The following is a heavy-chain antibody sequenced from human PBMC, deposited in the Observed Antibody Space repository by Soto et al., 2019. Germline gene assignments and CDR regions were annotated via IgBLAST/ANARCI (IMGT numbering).Heavy chain of an antibody. CDR2: ISSSGNTI. CDR3: ARGSAYYDSSGRGAFDI. CDR1: GFIFSSYE. D-gene: IGHD3-22*01. J-gene: IGHJ3*02. Sequence: PGGSLRLSCAVSGFIFSSYEMNWVRQAPGKGLQWVSYISSSGNTIYYADSVKGRFTISKDNAKNSLYLQMNSLRAEDTAVYYCARGSAYYDSSGRGAFDIWGQGTMVTVSS. V-gene: IGHV3-48*03.